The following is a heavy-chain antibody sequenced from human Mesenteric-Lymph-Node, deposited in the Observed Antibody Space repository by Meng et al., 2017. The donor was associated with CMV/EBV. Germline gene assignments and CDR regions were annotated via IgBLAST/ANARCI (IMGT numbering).Heavy chain of an antibody. CDR2: IIPVFGTV. Sequence: KASGGTFSSYAITWVRQAPGQGLECVGEIIPVFGTVNYAQKFQGRVTITADESTSTAYMELSSLRSEDTAIYYCARSISAAGAFDYWGQGTLVTVSS. V-gene: IGHV1-69*01. D-gene: IGHD6-13*01. J-gene: IGHJ4*02. CDR3: ARSISAAGAFDY. CDR1: GGTFSSYA.